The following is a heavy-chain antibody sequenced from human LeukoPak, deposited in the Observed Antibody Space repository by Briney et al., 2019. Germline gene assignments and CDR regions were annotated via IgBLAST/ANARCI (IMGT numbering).Heavy chain of an antibody. J-gene: IGHJ4*02. CDR1: GGSISRSPYC. CDR2: IYYSGST. V-gene: IGHV4-39*01. CDR3: ARKAYGIGFDY. Sequence: SETLSLTCTVSGGSISRSPYCWGWIRQPPGKGLEWIATIYYSGSTFYHPSLESRVTISADTSKNQFSLKLTSVTAADTAVYYCARKAYGIGFDYWGQGIMVTVSS. D-gene: IGHD2-21*01.